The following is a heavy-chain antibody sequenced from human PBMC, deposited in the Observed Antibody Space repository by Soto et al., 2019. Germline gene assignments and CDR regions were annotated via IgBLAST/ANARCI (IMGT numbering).Heavy chain of an antibody. J-gene: IGHJ4*02. CDR3: AGGAAADYFDY. D-gene: IGHD6-13*01. CDR1: SGPISTYY. Sequence: SETLSLTCTLSSGPISTYYWSWIWQPAGKGLEWIGRIYSSGSTLYNPSLKSRVTMSVDTSMYQISLKLSSVTAADTAVYYCAGGAAADYFDYWGQGTLVTVSS. CDR2: IYSSGST. V-gene: IGHV4-4*07.